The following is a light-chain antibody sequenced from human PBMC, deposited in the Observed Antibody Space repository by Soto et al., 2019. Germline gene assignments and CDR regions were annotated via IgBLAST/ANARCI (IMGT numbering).Light chain of an antibody. V-gene: IGKV1-39*01. CDR3: QQSYNAPFN. CDR2: AAS. J-gene: IGKJ3*01. Sequence: IQMTQSTSSLSASIGDTVTITCRASQTIDRYLNWFQQKSGQAPKLLMNAASTLRSGVPSRFSASGSGTDFTLTISSLQPEDYATYYCQQSYNAPFNVGPGTKVDI. CDR1: QTIDRY.